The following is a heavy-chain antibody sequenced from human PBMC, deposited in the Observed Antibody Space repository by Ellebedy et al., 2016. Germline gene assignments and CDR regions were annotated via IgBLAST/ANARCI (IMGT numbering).Heavy chain of an antibody. Sequence: GGSLRLSCVASGFNFETYAMHWVRQAPGKGLEWVAVIWFDGGHIYYEDSVKGRFTISRDNSKKTLYLQMNSLRVEDTGVYYCAKDRSIRTSVVVNAIDYGLDVWGQGTTVTVSS. J-gene: IGHJ6*02. D-gene: IGHD2-21*01. CDR2: IWFDGGHI. V-gene: IGHV3-33*03. CDR1: GFNFETYA. CDR3: AKDRSIRTSVVVNAIDYGLDV.